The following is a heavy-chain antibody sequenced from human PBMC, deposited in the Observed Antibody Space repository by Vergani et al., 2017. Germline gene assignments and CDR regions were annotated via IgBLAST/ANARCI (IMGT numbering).Heavy chain of an antibody. CDR1: GGSISSSSYY. CDR2: IYYSGST. V-gene: IGHV4-39*01. CDR3: ARGKTGYSSGWEDFDY. Sequence: QLQLQESGPGLVKPSETLSLTCTVSGGSISSSSYYWGWIRQPPGKGLEWIGSIYYSGSTYYNPSLKSRVTITVDTSKNQFSLKLSSVTAADTAVYYCARGKTGYSSGWEDFDYWGQGTLVTVSS. J-gene: IGHJ4*02. D-gene: IGHD6-19*01.